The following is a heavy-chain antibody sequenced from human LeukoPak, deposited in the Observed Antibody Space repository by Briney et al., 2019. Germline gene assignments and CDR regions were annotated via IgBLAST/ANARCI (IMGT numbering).Heavy chain of an antibody. J-gene: IGHJ4*02. CDR2: ISRTSDYI. V-gene: IGHV3-21*01. CDR3: AREGGPYRPLDY. CDR1: GFTFSSYT. Sequence: GGSLRLSCAASGFTFSSYTMNWVRQAPGKGLEWVSSISRTSDYIYYGDSVKGRFTISRDNAKNSLYLQMNSLRAEDTAVYYCAREGGPYRPLDYSGQGTLVTVSS.